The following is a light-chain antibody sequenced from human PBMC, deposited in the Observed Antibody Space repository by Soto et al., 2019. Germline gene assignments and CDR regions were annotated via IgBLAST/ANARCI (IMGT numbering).Light chain of an antibody. J-gene: IGLJ2*01. Sequence: QSVLTQPPSASGTPGQRVTISCSGGSSNIGNHYVYWYQLLPGTAPKLLIYRNNQRPSGVPDRFSGSKSGTPASLAISGLRSEDEADYYCAVWDDSLSGLFGGGTKLTVL. V-gene: IGLV1-47*01. CDR3: AVWDDSLSGL. CDR1: SSNIGNHY. CDR2: RNN.